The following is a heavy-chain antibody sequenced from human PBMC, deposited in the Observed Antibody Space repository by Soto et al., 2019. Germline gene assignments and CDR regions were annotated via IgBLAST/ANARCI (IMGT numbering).Heavy chain of an antibody. Sequence: SETLSLTCAVYGGSFSGLYWSRIRQPPGKGPEWIGEINHSGSTNYNPSLKSRVTISVDTSKNQLSLKLSSVTAADTAVYYCARGRVKQLSRGRDYYYYMDVWGKGTTVTVSS. CDR1: GGSFSGLY. V-gene: IGHV4-34*01. CDR3: ARGRVKQLSRGRDYYYYMDV. D-gene: IGHD6-6*01. CDR2: INHSGST. J-gene: IGHJ6*03.